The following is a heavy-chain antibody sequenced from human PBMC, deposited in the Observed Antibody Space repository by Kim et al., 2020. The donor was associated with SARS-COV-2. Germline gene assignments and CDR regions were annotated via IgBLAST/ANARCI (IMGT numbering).Heavy chain of an antibody. CDR1: GCTFSSYA. V-gene: IGHV1-69*05. Sequence: SVKVSCKASGCTFSSYAISWVRQAPGQGLEWMGGIIPIFGTANYAQKFQGRVTITTDESTSTAYMELSSLRSEDTAVYYCARDFWLKGGVGCCSSTSCYYYYGMDVWGEGTTVTVSS. J-gene: IGHJ6*04. D-gene: IGHD2-2*01. CDR3: ARDFWLKGGVGCCSSTSCYYYYGMDV. CDR2: IIPIFGTA.